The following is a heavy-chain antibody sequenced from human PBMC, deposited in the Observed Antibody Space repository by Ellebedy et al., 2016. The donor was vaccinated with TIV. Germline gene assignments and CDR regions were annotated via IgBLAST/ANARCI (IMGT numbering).Heavy chain of an antibody. D-gene: IGHD6-13*01. CDR3: ARRIAAARARPGAFDI. V-gene: IGHV4-59*01. Sequence: SETLSLXCTISGGSISSYYWSWIRQPPGKGLEWIGYIYYSGSTNYNPSLKSRVTISVDTSKNQLSLKLSSVTAADTAVYYCARRIAAARARPGAFDIWGQGTMVTVSS. J-gene: IGHJ3*02. CDR2: IYYSGST. CDR1: GGSISSYY.